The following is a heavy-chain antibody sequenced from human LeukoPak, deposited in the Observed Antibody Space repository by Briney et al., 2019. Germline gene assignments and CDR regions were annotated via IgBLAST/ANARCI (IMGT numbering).Heavy chain of an antibody. CDR1: GYTFTGYY. V-gene: IGHV7-4-1*02. CDR2: INTNTGNP. CDR3: ARVVAARDYYYYYMDV. D-gene: IGHD6-6*01. J-gene: IGHJ6*03. Sequence: GASVKVSCKASGYTFTGYYMHWVRQAPGQGLEWMGWINTNTGNPTYAQGFTGRFVFSLDTSVSTAYLQISSLKAEDTAVYYCARVVAARDYYYYYMDVRGKGTTVTVSS.